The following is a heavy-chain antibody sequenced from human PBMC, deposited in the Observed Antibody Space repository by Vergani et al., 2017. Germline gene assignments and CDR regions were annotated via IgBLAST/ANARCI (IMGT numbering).Heavy chain of an antibody. CDR2: ISWNSGAV. CDR3: TKGSVYYHDSAGHGYDPYTGFDL. D-gene: IGHD5-12*01. J-gene: IGHJ3*01. CDR1: GFTFDDFG. V-gene: IGHV3-20*04. Sequence: EVQLVESGGGVERPGGSLRLSCAASGFTFDDFGMTWVRQSPGKGLEWVSGISWNSGAVDYADSVRGRFTISRDNAKNSLFLEMNSLRFEDTAVYFCTKGSVYYHDSAGHGYDPYTGFDLWGQGTLVTVSS.